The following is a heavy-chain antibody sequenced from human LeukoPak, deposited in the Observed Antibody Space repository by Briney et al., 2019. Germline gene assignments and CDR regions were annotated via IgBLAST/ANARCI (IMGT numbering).Heavy chain of an antibody. CDR2: IYYSGST. V-gene: IGHV4-39*02. D-gene: IGHD1-26*01. CDR1: GASISSTTFY. Sequence: SETLPLTCTVSGASISSTTFYWGWIRQPPGKGLEWIGTIYYSGSTYYNPSLKSRVTISVDASKNHFSLRLSSVTAADTAVYYCARRGVGPTRLYYFDYWGQGTLVTVSS. CDR3: ARRGVGPTRLYYFDY. J-gene: IGHJ4*02.